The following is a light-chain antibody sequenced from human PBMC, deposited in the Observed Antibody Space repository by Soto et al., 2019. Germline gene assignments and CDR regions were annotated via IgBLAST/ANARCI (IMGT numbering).Light chain of an antibody. J-gene: IGKJ1*01. V-gene: IGKV1-5*01. CDR1: QSISTL. CDR3: QQYNSYSPKT. Sequence: DIQMTQSPSTLSASVGAXVTITCRASQSISTLLAWYQQKPGKAPELLISDASSLESGVPSRFSGSGSGAESTLTISSLQPDDFATYYCQQYNSYSPKTFGQGTKVE. CDR2: DAS.